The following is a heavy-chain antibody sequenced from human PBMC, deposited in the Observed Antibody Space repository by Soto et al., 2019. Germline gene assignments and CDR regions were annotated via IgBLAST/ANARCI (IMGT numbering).Heavy chain of an antibody. CDR2: IIPIFGTA. J-gene: IGHJ6*02. CDR3: ARRGYDFWSGYFSPSPGDYGMDV. CDR1: GGTFSSYA. Sequence: ASVKVSCKASGGTFSSYAISWVRQAPGQGLEWMGGIIPIFGTANYAQKFQGRVTITADGSTSTAYMELSSLRSEDTAVYYCARRGYDFWSGYFSPSPGDYGMDVWGQGTTVTVSS. V-gene: IGHV1-69*13. D-gene: IGHD3-3*01.